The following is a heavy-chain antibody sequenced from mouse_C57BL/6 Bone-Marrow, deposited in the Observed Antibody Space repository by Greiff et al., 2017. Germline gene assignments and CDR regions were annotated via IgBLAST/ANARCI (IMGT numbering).Heavy chain of an antibody. CDR3: TKGYYAYDEAMDY. D-gene: IGHD2-3*01. Sequence: EVQLQQSGTVLARPGASVKMSCKTSGYTFTSYWMHWVKQRPGQGLEWIGAIYPGNSDTSYNQKFKGKAKLTAVTSASTAYMELSSLTNEDSAVYYCTKGYYAYDEAMDYWGQGTSVTVSS. CDR2: IYPGNSDT. CDR1: GYTFTSYW. J-gene: IGHJ4*01. V-gene: IGHV1-5*01.